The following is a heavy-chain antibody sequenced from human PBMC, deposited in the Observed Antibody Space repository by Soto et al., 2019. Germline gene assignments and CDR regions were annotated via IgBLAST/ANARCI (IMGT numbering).Heavy chain of an antibody. D-gene: IGHD2-15*01. CDR3: ARDSSSGGSCYPHFDY. V-gene: IGHV3-21*01. J-gene: IGHJ4*02. CDR1: GFPFSSYS. Sequence: PGGSLSLSCAASGFPFSSYSMNWVRQAPGKGLEWVSSISSSSSYIYYADSLKGRFTVSRDNAKNSLYLQMNSLRAEDTAVYYCARDSSSGGSCYPHFDYWGQGTLVTVSS. CDR2: ISSSSSYI.